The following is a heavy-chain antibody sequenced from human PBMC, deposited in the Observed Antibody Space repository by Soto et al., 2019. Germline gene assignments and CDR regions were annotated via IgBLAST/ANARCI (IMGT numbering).Heavy chain of an antibody. CDR2: TTHDGSNK. CDR3: AREGDGYLSGMDV. Sequence: QVQLVESGGGVVQPGRSLRLSCAASGFTFSSHAMHWVRQAPGKGLEWVAVTTHDGSNKYYADSVKGRFSISRDNSKNMGYLKMNSLRSDDTAVYCCAREGDGYLSGMDVWGQGTTVTVSS. J-gene: IGHJ6*02. V-gene: IGHV3-30-3*01. D-gene: IGHD2-21*02. CDR1: GFTFSSHA.